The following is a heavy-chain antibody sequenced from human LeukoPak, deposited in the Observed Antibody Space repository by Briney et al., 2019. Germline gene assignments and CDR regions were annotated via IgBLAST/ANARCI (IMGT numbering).Heavy chain of an antibody. V-gene: IGHV3-64*01. D-gene: IGHD6-19*01. CDR2: ISSNGGST. Sequence: GGSLRLSCAASGFTFSSYAMHWVRQAPGKGLEYVSAISSNGGSTYYANSVKGRFTISRDNSKNTLYLQMGSLRAEDMAVYYCARGSLAVAGTLGALDIWGQGTMVTVSS. CDR3: ARGSLAVAGTLGALDI. J-gene: IGHJ3*02. CDR1: GFTFSSYA.